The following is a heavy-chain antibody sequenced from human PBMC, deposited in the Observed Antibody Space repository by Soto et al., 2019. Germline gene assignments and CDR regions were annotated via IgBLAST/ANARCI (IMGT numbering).Heavy chain of an antibody. CDR1: GYTFTSYG. V-gene: IGHV1-18*01. Sequence: QVQLVQSGAEVKKPGASVKVSCKASGYTFTSYGISWVRQAPGQGLEWMGWISAYNGNTNYAQKLQGRVTMTTDTTTSAAYMELRSLRSDDTAVYYCARSIAAAGSSHYYYGMDVWGQGTTVTVSS. J-gene: IGHJ6*02. CDR3: ARSIAAAGSSHYYYGMDV. CDR2: ISAYNGNT. D-gene: IGHD6-13*01.